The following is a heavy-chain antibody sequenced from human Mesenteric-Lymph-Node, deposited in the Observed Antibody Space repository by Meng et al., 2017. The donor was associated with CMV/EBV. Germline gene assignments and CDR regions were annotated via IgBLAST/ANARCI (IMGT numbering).Heavy chain of an antibody. CDR3: ARWSDCSSTSCSYYYGMDV. D-gene: IGHD2-2*01. V-gene: IGHV4-59*01. CDR1: GGSISSYY. Sequence: GSLRLSCTVSGGSISSYYWSWIRQPPGKGLEWIGYIYYSGSTNYNPSLKSRVTISVDTSKNQFSLKLSSVTAADTAVYYCARWSDCSSTSCSYYYGMDVWGQGTMVTVSS. J-gene: IGHJ6*02. CDR2: IYYSGST.